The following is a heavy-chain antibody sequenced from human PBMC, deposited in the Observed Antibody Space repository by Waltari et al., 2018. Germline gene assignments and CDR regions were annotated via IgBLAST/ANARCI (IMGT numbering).Heavy chain of an antibody. V-gene: IGHV3-15*01. D-gene: IGHD1-20*01. J-gene: IGHJ4*02. Sequence: EVQLVESGGGLVKPGGSLRLSCAASGFTFSNAWMGWVRQAPGKGLKWVGRIKTKTDGGTTDYAAPVKGRFTISRDDSKNTLYLQVNSLKTEDAAVYYCTTVTKVSHFDYWGRGTLVTVSS. CDR2: IKTKTDGGTT. CDR1: GFTFSNAW. CDR3: TTVTKVSHFDY.